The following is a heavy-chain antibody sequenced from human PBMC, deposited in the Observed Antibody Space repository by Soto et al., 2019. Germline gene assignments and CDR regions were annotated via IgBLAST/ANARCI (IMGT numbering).Heavy chain of an antibody. CDR3: ARPGYSYGANWFDP. CDR1: GGSISSSSYY. J-gene: IGHJ5*02. CDR2: IYYSGST. D-gene: IGHD5-18*01. V-gene: IGHV4-39*01. Sequence: SETLSLTCTVSGGSISSSSYYWGWIRQPPGKGLEWIGSIYYSGSTYYNQSLKNRVTISVDTSKNQFSLKLSSVTAADTAVYYCARPGYSYGANWFDPWGQGTLVTVSS.